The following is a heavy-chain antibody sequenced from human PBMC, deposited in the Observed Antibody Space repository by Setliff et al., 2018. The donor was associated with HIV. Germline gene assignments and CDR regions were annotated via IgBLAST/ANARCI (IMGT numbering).Heavy chain of an antibody. V-gene: IGHV1-69*13. CDR2: IIPLFGTT. Sequence: ASVKVSCKASGGTFNNYAISWVRQAPGQGLEWVGGIIPLFGTTNYAQKFQGRVTITADESTSTAYMELSSLRSEDTAVYYCARVYDSSGYSLSIPGYWGQGTLVTAPQ. D-gene: IGHD3-22*01. J-gene: IGHJ4*01. CDR1: GGTFNNYA. CDR3: ARVYDSSGYSLSIPGY.